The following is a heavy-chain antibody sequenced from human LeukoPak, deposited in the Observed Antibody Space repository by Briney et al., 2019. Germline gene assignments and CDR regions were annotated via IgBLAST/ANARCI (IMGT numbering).Heavy chain of an antibody. CDR3: AKLRGKDGVRDSYDV. V-gene: IGHV3-23*05. J-gene: IGHJ3*01. Sequence: PGGSLRLSCTASGFTFSNSAMTWGRQVPGKGLEWVSTISNSGGSTYYADFVKGRFTIARDNSGNTLFLQMSSLTAEDTALYYCAKLRGKDGVRDSYDVWGPGTMVTVSS. CDR2: ISNSGGST. D-gene: IGHD2-21*01. CDR1: GFTFSNSA.